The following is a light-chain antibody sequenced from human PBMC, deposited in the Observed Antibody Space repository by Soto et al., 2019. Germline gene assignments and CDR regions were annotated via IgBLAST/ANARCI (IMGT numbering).Light chain of an antibody. Sequence: SSELTQPPSVSVSPGQTARITCSGDALPKQYAYWYQQKPGQAPVLMIYKDSERPSGIPERFSGSSSGTTVTLTISGVQAEDEADYYCQSADSSGTVVFGGGTQLTVL. V-gene: IGLV3-25*03. CDR2: KDS. J-gene: IGLJ2*01. CDR1: ALPKQY. CDR3: QSADSSGTVV.